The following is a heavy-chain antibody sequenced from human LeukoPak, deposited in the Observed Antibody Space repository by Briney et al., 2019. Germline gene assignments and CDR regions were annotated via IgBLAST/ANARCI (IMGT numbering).Heavy chain of an antibody. CDR1: GFTFSRYG. J-gene: IGHJ4*02. CDR2: ISYDGSNK. CDR3: AKLGTTSVTTGY. V-gene: IGHV3-30*18. D-gene: IGHD4-17*01. Sequence: GGSLRLSCVASGFTFSRYGMHWVRQAPGKGLEWVAVISYDGSNKYYADSVKGRFTISRDNSKDTLYLQMNSLRGEDTAVYYCAKLGTTSVTTGYWGQGTLVTVSS.